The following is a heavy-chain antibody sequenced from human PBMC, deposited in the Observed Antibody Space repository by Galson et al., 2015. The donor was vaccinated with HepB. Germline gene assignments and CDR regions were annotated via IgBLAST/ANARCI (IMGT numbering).Heavy chain of an antibody. CDR1: GDTFNTYA. CDR3: ARDRTHYYDTSGYSGAFEI. D-gene: IGHD3-22*01. Sequence: ASGDTFNTYAINWLRQAPGQGLEWMGGIIPTFDTPIYAQRFQDRVTITADKSTSTAYMELSSLTSDDTALYYCARDRTHYYDTSGYSGAFEIWGQGTMVTVFS. CDR2: IIPTFDTP. J-gene: IGHJ3*02. V-gene: IGHV1-69*06.